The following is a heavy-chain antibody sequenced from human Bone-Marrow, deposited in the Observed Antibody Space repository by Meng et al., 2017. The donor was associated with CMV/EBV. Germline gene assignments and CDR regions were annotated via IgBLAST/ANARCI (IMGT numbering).Heavy chain of an antibody. V-gene: IGHV3-11*04. CDR1: GFTVSDYY. CDR3: ARGAYSSSWYYFDY. Sequence: ASGFTVSDYYMSWIRQAPGKGLEWVSYISSSGSTIYYADSVKGRFTISRDNAKNSLYLQMNSLRAEDTAVYYCARGAYSSSWYYFDYWGQGTLVTVSS. J-gene: IGHJ4*02. D-gene: IGHD6-13*01. CDR2: ISSSGSTI.